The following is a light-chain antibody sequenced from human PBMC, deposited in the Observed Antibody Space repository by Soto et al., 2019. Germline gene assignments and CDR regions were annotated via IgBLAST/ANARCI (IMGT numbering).Light chain of an antibody. Sequence: EIVITQSPATLSVSPGERATLSCRASQSVSNNYLAWYQQKPGQAHRLLIYGAYNRATGIQDRFSGSGSGTDFTLTISRLEPEDFAVYYCKHYNYWPYTFGQGTKVDIK. CDR2: GAY. V-gene: IGKV3D-15*01. CDR1: QSVSNN. J-gene: IGKJ2*01. CDR3: KHYNYWPYT.